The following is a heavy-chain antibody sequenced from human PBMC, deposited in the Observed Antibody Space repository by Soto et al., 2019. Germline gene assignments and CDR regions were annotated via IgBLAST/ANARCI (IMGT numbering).Heavy chain of an antibody. J-gene: IGHJ5*02. D-gene: IGHD3-3*01. V-gene: IGHV1-2*02. CDR3: ARDPPTYYDFWSGYSQMGWFDP. CDR1: GYSFTGYY. Sequence: XSVKVTCKASGYSFTGYYMHWVRQAPGQGLEWMGWINPNSGGTNYAQKFQGRVTMTRDTSISTAYMELSRLRSDDTAVYYCARDPPTYYDFWSGYSQMGWFDPWGQGTLVTVSS. CDR2: INPNSGGT.